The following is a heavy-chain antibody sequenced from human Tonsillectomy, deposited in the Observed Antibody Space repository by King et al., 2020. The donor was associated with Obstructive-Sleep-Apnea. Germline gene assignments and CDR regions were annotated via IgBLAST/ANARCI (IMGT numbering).Heavy chain of an antibody. D-gene: IGHD1-1*01. J-gene: IGHJ3*02. Sequence: QLQESGPGLVKPSETLSLTCTVSGGSISSYYWSRIRQPPGKGLEWIGYIYYSGSTNYNPSPKSRVTISFDTSKNQFSLKLSSVAAADTAVYYCAIELERGAFDIWGQGTMVTVSS. V-gene: IGHV4-59*01. CDR3: AIELERGAFDI. CDR1: GGSISSYY. CDR2: IYYSGST.